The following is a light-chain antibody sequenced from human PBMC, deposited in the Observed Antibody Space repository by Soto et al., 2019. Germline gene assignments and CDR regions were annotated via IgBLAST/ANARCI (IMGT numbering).Light chain of an antibody. CDR2: RAS. CDR3: QQYNKWPIT. Sequence: EIVLTQSPATLSVSPGEGATLSCRASQSVGSLLAWYQQKPGQAPRLLIYRASSRATGISGGFSGSGSGTEFTLTITSLQSEDFGVYYCQQYNKWPITFGQGTRLEIK. V-gene: IGKV3-15*01. CDR1: QSVGSL. J-gene: IGKJ5*01.